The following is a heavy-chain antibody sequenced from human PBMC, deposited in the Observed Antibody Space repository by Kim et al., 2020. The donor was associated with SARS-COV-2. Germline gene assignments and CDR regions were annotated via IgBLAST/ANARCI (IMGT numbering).Heavy chain of an antibody. CDR3: ARGITMVRGVISYFDY. Sequence: LKSRVTISVDTSKNQFSLKLSSVTAADTAVYYCARGITMVRGVISYFDYWGQGTLVTVSS. D-gene: IGHD3-10*01. V-gene: IGHV4-59*09. J-gene: IGHJ4*02.